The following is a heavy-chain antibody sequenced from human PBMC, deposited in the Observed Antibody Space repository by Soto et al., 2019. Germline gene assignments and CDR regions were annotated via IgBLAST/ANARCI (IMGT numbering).Heavy chain of an antibody. V-gene: IGHV3-9*01. CDR3: AKGGSAALIAAAGSDNWLDP. Sequence: EVQLVESGGGLVQPGRSLRLSCVASGFSFDDYAIHWVRQVPGKGLEWVSGITWNSGYKLYADSVKGRFSISRDNAKNSLYLQVNSPRPEDSALYYCAKGGSAALIAAAGSDNWLDPWGQGTLVTVSS. CDR2: ITWNSGYK. J-gene: IGHJ5*02. CDR1: GFSFDDYA. D-gene: IGHD6-13*01.